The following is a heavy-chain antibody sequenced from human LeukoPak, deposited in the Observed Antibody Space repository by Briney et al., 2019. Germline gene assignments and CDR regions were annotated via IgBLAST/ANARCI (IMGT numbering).Heavy chain of an antibody. V-gene: IGHV3-21*01. D-gene: IGHD4-17*01. J-gene: IGHJ1*01. CDR3: ARVVPAEYGDYGEYFQH. CDR1: GFTLSTSA. CDR2: INNVRSHI. Sequence: GGSLRLSCAASGFTLSTSAMNWVRQAPGKGLEWVSSINNVRSHIYYADSVKGRFTISRDNSKNTLYLQMNSLRAEDTAVYYCARVVPAEYGDYGEYFQHWGQGTLVTVSS.